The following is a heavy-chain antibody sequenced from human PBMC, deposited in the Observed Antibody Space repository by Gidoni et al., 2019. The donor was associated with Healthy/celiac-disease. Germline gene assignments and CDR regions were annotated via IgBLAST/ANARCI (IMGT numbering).Heavy chain of an antibody. D-gene: IGHD4-4*01. V-gene: IGHV3-23*01. CDR1: GFTFSSYA. CDR2: ISGSGGRT. CDR3: ANTQRYTVTLVY. Sequence: EVQLLESGGGLVQPGGSLRLSCAASGFTFSSYAMSWVRQAPGKGLGWVSAISGSGGRTDYADSVKGRFTISRDNSKNTLYLQMNSLRAEDTAVYYCANTQRYTVTLVYWGQGTLVTVSS. J-gene: IGHJ4*02.